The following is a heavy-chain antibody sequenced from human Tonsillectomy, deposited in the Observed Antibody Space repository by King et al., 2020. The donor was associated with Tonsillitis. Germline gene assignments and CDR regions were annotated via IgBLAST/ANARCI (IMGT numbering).Heavy chain of an antibody. CDR3: VTYLSGYPI. D-gene: IGHD3-9*01. J-gene: IGHJ4*02. CDR2: IRDKDHDYAP. Sequence: VQLVESGGGLVQPAGSLRLSCAVSGVIFSDHDMDWVRQAPGKGLEWVGRIRDKDHDYAPQYAASVKGRFIISRDDSRDSLNLQMKSLKIEDTAIYYCVTYLSGYPIWGQGTLVIVSS. V-gene: IGHV3-72*01. CDR1: GVIFSDHD.